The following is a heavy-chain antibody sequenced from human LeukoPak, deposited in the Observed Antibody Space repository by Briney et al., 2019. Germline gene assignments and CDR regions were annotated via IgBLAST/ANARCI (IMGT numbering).Heavy chain of an antibody. V-gene: IGHV3-21*05. Sequence: KPGGSLRLSCAASGFIYSNYGMNWVRQAPGKGLEWVAYISGSGTYIDYSDSVKGRFTISRDNAKNSLYLQMNSLRAEDTAVYYCARGHSSGYYPKYCGQGTLVTVSS. D-gene: IGHD3-22*01. CDR3: ARGHSSGYYPKY. CDR2: ISGSGTYI. J-gene: IGHJ4*02. CDR1: GFIYSNYG.